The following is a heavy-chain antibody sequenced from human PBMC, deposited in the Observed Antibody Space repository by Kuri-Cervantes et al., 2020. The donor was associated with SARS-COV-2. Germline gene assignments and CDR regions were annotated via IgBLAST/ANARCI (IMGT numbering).Heavy chain of an antibody. CDR1: GFTFSSYA. J-gene: IGHJ4*02. V-gene: IGHV3-30-3*01. CDR2: ISYDGSNK. D-gene: IGHD4-17*01. Sequence: GESLKIPCAASGFTFSSYAMHWVRQAPGKGLEWVAVISYDGSNKYYADSVKGRFTISRDNSKNTLYLQMNSLRAEDTAIYYCATDSGDYVLVYWGQGTLVTVSS. CDR3: ATDSGDYVLVY.